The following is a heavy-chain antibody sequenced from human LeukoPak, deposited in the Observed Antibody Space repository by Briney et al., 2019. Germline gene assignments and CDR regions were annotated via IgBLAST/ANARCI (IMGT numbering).Heavy chain of an antibody. CDR1: GFTFSSYG. Sequence: GGSLRLSCAASGFTFSSYGMHWVRQAPGKGLEWVAVIWYDGSNKYYADSVKGRFTISRDNSKNTLYLQMTILRVEDTALYYCARDRWQQLVSPLERGQGTLVTVSS. CDR3: ARDRWQQLVSPLE. V-gene: IGHV3-33*01. CDR2: IWYDGSNK. J-gene: IGHJ4*02. D-gene: IGHD6-13*01.